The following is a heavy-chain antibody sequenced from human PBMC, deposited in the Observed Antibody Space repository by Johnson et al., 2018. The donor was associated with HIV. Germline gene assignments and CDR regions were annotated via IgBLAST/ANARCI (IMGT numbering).Heavy chain of an antibody. CDR3: ARKGDAFDI. D-gene: IGHD1-14*01. V-gene: IGHV3-20*04. J-gene: IGHJ3*02. CDR1: RFIFSSYG. CDR2: INWNGGST. Sequence: VQLVESGGGVVQPGRSLRLSCVASRFIFSSYGMHWVRQAPGKGLEWVSGINWNGGSTGYADSVKGRFTISRDNAKNSLYLQMSILRAEDTAIYYCARKGDAFDIWGQGTMVTVSS.